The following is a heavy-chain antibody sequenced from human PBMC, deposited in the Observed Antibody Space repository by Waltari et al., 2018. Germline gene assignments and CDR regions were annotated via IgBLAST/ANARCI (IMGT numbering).Heavy chain of an antibody. CDR2: IIPIFGTA. V-gene: IGHV1-69*01. CDR3: AGPKGIVATLHYYGMDV. J-gene: IGHJ6*02. D-gene: IGHD5-12*01. CDR1: GGTFSSYA. Sequence: QVQLVQSGAEVKKPGSSVKVSCKASGGTFSSYAISWVRQAPGQGLEWMGGIIPIFGTANYAQKFQGRVTITADESTSTVYMELSSLRSEDTAVYYCAGPKGIVATLHYYGMDVWGQGTTVTVSS.